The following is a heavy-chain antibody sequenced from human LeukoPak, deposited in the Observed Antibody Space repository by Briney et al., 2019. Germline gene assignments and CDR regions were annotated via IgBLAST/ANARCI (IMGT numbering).Heavy chain of an antibody. CDR1: GGTFSSYA. J-gene: IGHJ4*02. D-gene: IGHD6-13*01. V-gene: IGHV1-69*13. CDR2: IIPIFGTA. Sequence: ASVKVSCKASGGTFSSYAISWVRQAPGQGLEWMGGIIPIFGTANYAQKFQGRVTITADESTSTAYMELSGLRSEDTAVYYCARHSSSWYYFDYWGQGTLVTVSS. CDR3: ARHSSSWYYFDY.